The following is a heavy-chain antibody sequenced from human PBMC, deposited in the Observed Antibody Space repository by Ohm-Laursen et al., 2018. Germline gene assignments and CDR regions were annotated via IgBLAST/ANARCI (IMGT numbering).Heavy chain of an antibody. V-gene: IGHV4-4*07. D-gene: IGHD3-3*01. CDR3: ARDAGSYYDFWSGSDAFDI. Sequence: SDTLSLTCTVSGGSISSYYWSWIRQPAGKGLEWIGRIYTSGSTNYNPSLKSRVTMSVDTSKNQFSLKLSSVTAADTAVYYCARDAGSYYDFWSGSDAFDIWGQGTIVTVSS. J-gene: IGHJ3*02. CDR1: GGSISSYY. CDR2: IYTSGST.